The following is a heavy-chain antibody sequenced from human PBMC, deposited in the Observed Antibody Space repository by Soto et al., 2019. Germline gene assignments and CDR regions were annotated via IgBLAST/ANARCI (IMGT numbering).Heavy chain of an antibody. D-gene: IGHD3-10*01. Sequence: PGGSLRLSCAASGFTFSSYAMHWVRQAPGKGLEWVAVISYDGSNKYYADSVKGRFTISRDNSKNTLYLQMNSLRAEDTAVYYCARDRRASYYFDYWGQGTLVTVSS. CDR3: ARDRRASYYFDY. CDR2: ISYDGSNK. V-gene: IGHV3-30-3*01. J-gene: IGHJ4*02. CDR1: GFTFSSYA.